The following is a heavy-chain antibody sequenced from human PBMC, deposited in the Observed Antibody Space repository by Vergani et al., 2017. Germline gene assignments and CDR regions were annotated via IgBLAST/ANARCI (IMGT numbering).Heavy chain of an antibody. D-gene: IGHD3-10*01. V-gene: IGHV3-23*01. CDR2: ISGSGGST. J-gene: IGHJ4*02. CDR3: AKKRWFGESFFDY. Sequence: EVQLLESGGGLVQPGGSLRLSCAASGFTFSSYAMSWVRQAPGKGLEWVSAISGSGGSTYYADSVKGRFTISRDNSKNTMYLQMNSLRAEDTAVYYCAKKRWFGESFFDYWGQGTLVTVSS. CDR1: GFTFSSYA.